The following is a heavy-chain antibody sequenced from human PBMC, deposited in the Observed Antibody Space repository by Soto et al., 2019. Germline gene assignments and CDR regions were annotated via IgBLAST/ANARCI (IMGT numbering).Heavy chain of an antibody. Sequence: QVQLQESGPGLVKPSQTLSLTCTVSGGSISSGGYYWSWIRQHPGKGLEWIGYIYYSGSTYYNPSLTSRVTMTVDTSKNQFSLKLSSVTAADTAVYYCARTIAARPVSYYYMDVWGKGTTVTVSS. CDR3: ARTIAARPVSYYYMDV. CDR1: GGSISSGGYY. J-gene: IGHJ6*03. CDR2: IYYSGST. V-gene: IGHV4-31*03. D-gene: IGHD6-6*01.